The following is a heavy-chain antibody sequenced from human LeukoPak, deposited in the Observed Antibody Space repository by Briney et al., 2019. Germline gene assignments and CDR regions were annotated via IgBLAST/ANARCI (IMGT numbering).Heavy chain of an antibody. Sequence: KASQTLSLTCTVSGGSISSGGYYWSWIRQHPGKGLEWIGSMNYGGSTHDNPSLKSRVTISVDTSKNQVSLKLSSVTAADTAVYYCARRVPGRSGNWFDPWGQGTLVTVSS. CDR2: MNYGGST. V-gene: IGHV4-30-2*03. CDR3: ARRVPGRSGNWFDP. D-gene: IGHD2-2*01. CDR1: GGSISSGGYY. J-gene: IGHJ5*02.